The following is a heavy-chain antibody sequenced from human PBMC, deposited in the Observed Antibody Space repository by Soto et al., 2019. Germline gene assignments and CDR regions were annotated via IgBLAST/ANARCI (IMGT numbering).Heavy chain of an antibody. V-gene: IGHV6-1*01. D-gene: IGHD3-22*01. Sequence: SQTLSLTSDISGDSVSSNSAAWNWIRQSPSRGLEWLGRTSYRSKWYNDYAVSVKSRITINPDTSKNQFSLQLNSVTPEDTALYYWATSDRSVFGFDYWGQGTLVTVSS. J-gene: IGHJ4*02. CDR3: ATSDRSVFGFDY. CDR1: GDSVSSNSAA. CDR2: TSYRSKWYN.